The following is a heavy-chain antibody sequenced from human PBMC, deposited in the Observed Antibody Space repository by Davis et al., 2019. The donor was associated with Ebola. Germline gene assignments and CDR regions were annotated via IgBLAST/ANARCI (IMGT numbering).Heavy chain of an antibody. CDR3: ARGRPGRGYSYLP. D-gene: IGHD5-18*01. CDR2: INHSGST. CDR1: GGSISSSNW. J-gene: IGHJ5*02. Sequence: SETLSLTCAVSGGSISSSNWWSWIRQPPGKGLEWIGEINHSGSTNYNPSLKSRVTISVDTSKNQFSLKLSSVTAADTAVYYCARGRPGRGYSYLPWGQGTLVTVSS. V-gene: IGHV4-4*02.